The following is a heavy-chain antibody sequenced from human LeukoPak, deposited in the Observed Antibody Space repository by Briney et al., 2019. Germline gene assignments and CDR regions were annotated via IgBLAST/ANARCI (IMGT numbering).Heavy chain of an antibody. CDR1: GVSVISSY. CDR3: ARGNYGDDSYCSSY. D-gene: IGHD4-17*01. J-gene: IGHJ4*02. CDR2: IYSDGRT. V-gene: IGHV3-53*01. Sequence: PGGSLRLSCAASGVSVISSYVSWVRQAPGTGLEWVSVIYSDGRTFYAGSVKGRFTISRDSSKNKVYLQMNSLRVEDTAVYYCARGNYGDDSYCSSYWGGGALVTVSS.